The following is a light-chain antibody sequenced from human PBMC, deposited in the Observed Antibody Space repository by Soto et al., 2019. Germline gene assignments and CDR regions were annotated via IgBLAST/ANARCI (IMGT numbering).Light chain of an antibody. CDR3: SSYAGSSTWV. J-gene: IGLJ2*01. V-gene: IGLV2-8*01. CDR2: EVN. Sequence: QSAPTQPPSASGSPGQSATISCTGTSSDVGGYNYVSWYQQYPGKAPKLMIYEVNKRPSGVPDRFSGSKSGNTASLTVSGLQAEDEADYYCSSYAGSSTWVFGGGTKVTVL. CDR1: SSDVGGYNY.